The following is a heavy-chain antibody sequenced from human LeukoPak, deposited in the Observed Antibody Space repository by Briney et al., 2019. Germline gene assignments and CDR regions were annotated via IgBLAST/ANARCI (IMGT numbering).Heavy chain of an antibody. Sequence: PGGSLRLSCAASGFTFSSYAMSWVRQAPGKGLEWVSAISGSGGSTYYADSVKGRFTISRDNSKNTLYLQMNSLRAEDTAVYYCAKVRYGSGLARGSWYFDLWGRGTLVTVSS. CDR3: AKVRYGSGLARGSWYFDL. J-gene: IGHJ2*01. CDR1: GFTFSSYA. CDR2: ISGSGGST. V-gene: IGHV3-23*01. D-gene: IGHD3-10*01.